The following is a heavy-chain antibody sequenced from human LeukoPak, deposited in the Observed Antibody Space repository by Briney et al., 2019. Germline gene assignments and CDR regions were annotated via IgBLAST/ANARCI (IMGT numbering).Heavy chain of an antibody. D-gene: IGHD6-19*01. J-gene: IGHJ4*02. CDR1: GGSFSGYY. V-gene: IGHV4-34*01. CDR3: ARSISLRGYSSGWYDY. CDR2: INHSGST. Sequence: PSETLPLTCAVYGGSFSGYYWSWIRQPPGKGLEWIGEINHSGSTNYNPSLKSRVTISVDTSKNQFSLKLSSVTAADTAVYYCARSISLRGYSSGWYDYWGQGTLVTVSS.